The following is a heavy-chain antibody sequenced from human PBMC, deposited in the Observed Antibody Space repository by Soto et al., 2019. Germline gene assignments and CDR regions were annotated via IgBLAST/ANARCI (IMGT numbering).Heavy chain of an antibody. J-gene: IGHJ6*02. V-gene: IGHV1-18*01. Sequence: QVQLVQSGAEVKKPGASVKVSCKASGYTFSNYGISWVRQGPGQGLEWMGWISGYNGNTHYEEKVQDRIKMTTDTSTSTTYLELRSLSCDDTAVYFCARDPGFGFGYSYAFAMDVWGQGTTVTVSS. D-gene: IGHD5-18*01. CDR3: ARDPGFGFGYSYAFAMDV. CDR1: GYTFSNYG. CDR2: ISGYNGNT.